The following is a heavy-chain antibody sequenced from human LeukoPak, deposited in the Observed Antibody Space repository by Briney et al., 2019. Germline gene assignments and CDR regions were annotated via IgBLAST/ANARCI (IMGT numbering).Heavy chain of an antibody. CDR1: GGPFSGYY. D-gene: IGHD4-23*01. CDR2: INHSGSA. Sequence: PSETLSLTCAVYGGPFSGYYWSWIRQPLGKGLEWIGEINHSGSANYNPSLQSRVTMSIDTSKNQFSLKVNSVTAADTAMYFCARAGGRVGQSLDFDYWGQGVLVTVSP. V-gene: IGHV4-34*01. J-gene: IGHJ4*02. CDR3: ARAGGRVGQSLDFDY.